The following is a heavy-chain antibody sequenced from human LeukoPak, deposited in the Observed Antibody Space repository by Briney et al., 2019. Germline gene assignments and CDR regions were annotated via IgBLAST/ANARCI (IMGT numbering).Heavy chain of an antibody. CDR3: AIGREQQLVINWFDP. J-gene: IGHJ5*02. V-gene: IGHV3-23*01. CDR2: ISGSGGST. Sequence: GGSLRLSCAASGFTFSSYAMSWVRQAPGKGLEWVSAISGSGGSTYYADSVKGRFTISRDNSKNTLYLQMNSLRAEDTAVYYCAIGREQQLVINWFDPWGQGTLVTVSS. CDR1: GFTFSSYA. D-gene: IGHD6-13*01.